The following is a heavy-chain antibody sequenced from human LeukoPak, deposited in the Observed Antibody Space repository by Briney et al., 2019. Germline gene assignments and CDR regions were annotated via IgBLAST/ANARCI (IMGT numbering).Heavy chain of an antibody. CDR1: GFTFDDYG. CDR2: INWNGGST. CDR3: ARDTGAAAGTPQYYYYYYYYMDV. J-gene: IGHJ6*03. V-gene: IGHV3-20*04. D-gene: IGHD6-13*01. Sequence: GGSLRLSCAASGFTFDDYGMSWVRQAPGKGLEWVSGINWNGGSTGYADSVKGRFTISRDNAKNSLYLQMNSLRAEDTAVYYCARDTGAAAGTPQYYYYYYYYMDVWGKGTTVTVSS.